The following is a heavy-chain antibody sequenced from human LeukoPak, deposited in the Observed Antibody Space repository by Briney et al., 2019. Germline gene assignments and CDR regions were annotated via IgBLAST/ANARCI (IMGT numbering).Heavy chain of an antibody. D-gene: IGHD1-26*01. CDR2: INPRDGET. CDR3: GRDRAVAGYSSGSYSYFDY. J-gene: IGHJ4*02. V-gene: IGHV1-2*06. CDR1: GYTFTDYY. Sequence: ASVKVSCKASGYTFTDYYIHWVRQAPGQGLEWTGRINPRDGETNFAQKFQGRVTMTRDTSISTAYMELSGLRSDDTAVYYCGRDRAVAGYSSGSYSYFDYWGQGTLVTVSS.